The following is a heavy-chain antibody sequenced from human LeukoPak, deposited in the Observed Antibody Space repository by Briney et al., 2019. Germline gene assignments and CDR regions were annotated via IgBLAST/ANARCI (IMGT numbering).Heavy chain of an antibody. CDR2: IYTSGST. J-gene: IGHJ3*02. CDR3: ARDGYTWMGDAFDI. CDR1: GGSISSGSYY. V-gene: IGHV4-61*02. Sequence: SQTLSLTCTVSGGSISSGSYYWGWIRQPAARGLEWIVRIYTSGSTNYNPSLKSRVTISLDTSKTQFSLKLSSVTAADTAVYYCARDGYTWMGDAFDIWGQGTMVTVSS. D-gene: IGHD5-12*01.